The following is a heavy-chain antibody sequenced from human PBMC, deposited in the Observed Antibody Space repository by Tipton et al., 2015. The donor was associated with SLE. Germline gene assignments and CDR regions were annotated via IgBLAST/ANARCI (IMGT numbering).Heavy chain of an antibody. Sequence: TLSLTCTVSGGSISGYYWSWIRQPPGKGLEWIAYIHSSGSTNYNPSLKSRVTISADTSKNQFSLKVSSVTAADTAMYYCARVEGNYYDGGGYPGYLEQWGQGTL. D-gene: IGHD3-22*01. CDR1: GGSISGYY. CDR2: IHSSGST. V-gene: IGHV4-59*12. CDR3: ARVEGNYYDGGGYPGYLEQ. J-gene: IGHJ1*01.